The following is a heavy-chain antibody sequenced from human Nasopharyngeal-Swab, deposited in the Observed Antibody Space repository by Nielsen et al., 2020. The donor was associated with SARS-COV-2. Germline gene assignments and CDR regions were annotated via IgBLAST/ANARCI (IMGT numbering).Heavy chain of an antibody. J-gene: IGHJ3*02. D-gene: IGHD3-9*01. CDR1: GFTFSGSS. CDR3: AKEEDYGILTGHALAFDI. CDR2: IRTKITNYET. V-gene: IGHV3-73*01. Sequence: GGSLRLSCAASGFTFSGSSIHWLRQSSGKGLEWVAHIRTKITNYETSFAAAVKGRFTISRDDSKNTAYLQMNSLRAEDTAVYFCAKEEDYGILTGHALAFDIWGQGTLVTVSS.